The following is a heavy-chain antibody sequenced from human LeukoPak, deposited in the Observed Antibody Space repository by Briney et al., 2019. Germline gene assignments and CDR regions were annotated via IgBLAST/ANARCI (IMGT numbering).Heavy chain of an antibody. CDR3: ARGPRAYCGGDCSPGGAFDI. V-gene: IGHV4-61*02. CDR2: IYTSGST. CDR1: GGSISSGSYY. D-gene: IGHD2-21*02. Sequence: PSETLSLTCTVSGGSISSGSYYWSWIRQPAGKGLEWIGRIYTSGSTNYNPSLKSRVTISVDTSKNQFSLKLSSVTAADTAVYYCARGPRAYCGGDCSPGGAFDIWGQGTMVTVSS. J-gene: IGHJ3*02.